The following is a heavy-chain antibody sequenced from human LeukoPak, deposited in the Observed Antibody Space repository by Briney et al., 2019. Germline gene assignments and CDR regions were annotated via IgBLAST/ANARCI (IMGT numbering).Heavy chain of an antibody. Sequence: SETLSLTCTVSGGSISSSSYYWGWIRQPPGMGLEWIGSIYYSGSTYYNPSLKSRVTISVDTSKNQFSLKLSSVTAADTAVYYCARHDYSSSYFDYWGQGTLVTVSS. CDR2: IYYSGST. V-gene: IGHV4-39*01. J-gene: IGHJ4*02. CDR3: ARHDYSSSYFDY. D-gene: IGHD6-6*01. CDR1: GGSISSSSYY.